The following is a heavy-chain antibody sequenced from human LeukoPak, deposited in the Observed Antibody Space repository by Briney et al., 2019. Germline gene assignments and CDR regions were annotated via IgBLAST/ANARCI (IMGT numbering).Heavy chain of an antibody. Sequence: SETLSLTCTVSGGSITNPSYYWSWIRQPAGKGLEWMGRIYRSGGTNYSPSLKSRVTLSIDTSKNQFSLKVNAVTAADTAVYYCARGTSYGSGSYEYFDYWGQGTLVTVSS. V-gene: IGHV4-61*02. D-gene: IGHD3-10*01. CDR3: ARGTSYGSGSYEYFDY. J-gene: IGHJ4*02. CDR2: IYRSGGT. CDR1: GGSITNPSYY.